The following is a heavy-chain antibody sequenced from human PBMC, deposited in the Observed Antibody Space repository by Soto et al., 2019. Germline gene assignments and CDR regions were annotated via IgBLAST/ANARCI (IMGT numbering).Heavy chain of an antibody. CDR3: ARGGYYDSTGYYRTVFGY. J-gene: IGHJ4*02. V-gene: IGHV1-3*01. Sequence: ASVKVSCKASGYTFTSYAMHWVRQAPGQRLEWMGWINAGNGNTKYSQKFQGRVTITRDTSASTAYMEVRSLRSDDTAVYYCARGGYYDSTGYYRTVFGYWGQGSLVTVSS. D-gene: IGHD3-22*01. CDR1: GYTFTSYA. CDR2: INAGNGNT.